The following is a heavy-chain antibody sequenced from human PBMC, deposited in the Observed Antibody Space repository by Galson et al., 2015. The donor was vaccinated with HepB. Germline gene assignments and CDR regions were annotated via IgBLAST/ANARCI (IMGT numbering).Heavy chain of an antibody. Sequence: SETLSLTCAVYGGSFSGYYWSWIRQPPGKGLEWIGEINHSGSTNYNPSLKSRVTISVDTSKNQFSLKLSSVTAADTAVYYCARGNPCNDYWGQGTLVTVSS. CDR1: GGSFSGYY. CDR2: INHSGST. J-gene: IGHJ4*02. CDR3: ARGNPCNDY. D-gene: IGHD2/OR15-2a*01. V-gene: IGHV4-34*01.